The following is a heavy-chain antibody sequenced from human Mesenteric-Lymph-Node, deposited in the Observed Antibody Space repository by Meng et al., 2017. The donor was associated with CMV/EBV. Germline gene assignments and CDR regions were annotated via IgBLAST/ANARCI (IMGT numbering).Heavy chain of an antibody. CDR3: ARHQRWLKSEGGFNY. CDR1: GGSFSGYY. Sequence: QVQLPQCVAGLFKRSETLSLTCAFYGGSFSGYYWSLSRQPPGKGLEWIGEINHSGSTNYNPSLKSRVTISVDTSKNQFSLKLSSVPAADTAVYYCARHQRWLKSEGGFNYWGQGTLVTVSS. CDR2: INHSGST. J-gene: IGHJ4*02. D-gene: IGHD4-23*01. V-gene: IGHV4-34*01.